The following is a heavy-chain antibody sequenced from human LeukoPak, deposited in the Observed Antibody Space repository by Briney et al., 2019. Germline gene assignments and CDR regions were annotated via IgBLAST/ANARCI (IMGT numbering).Heavy chain of an antibody. CDR2: FSGSGDTT. CDR1: GFTFSKYA. D-gene: IGHD6-13*01. V-gene: IGHV3-23*01. CDR3: AKSRYLTAAGPLFDY. Sequence: GGSLRLSCAASGFTFSKYAMNWVRQAPGKGLEWVSGFSGSGDTTYYIDSVKGRFTISRDNSKNTLYLQMNSLRAEDTAVYYCAKSRYLTAAGPLFDYWGQGTLVTVSS. J-gene: IGHJ4*02.